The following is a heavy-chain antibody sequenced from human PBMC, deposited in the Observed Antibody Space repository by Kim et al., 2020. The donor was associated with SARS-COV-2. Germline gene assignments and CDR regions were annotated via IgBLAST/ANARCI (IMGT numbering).Heavy chain of an antibody. J-gene: IGHJ6*02. Sequence: SETLSLTCTVSGGSISSYYWSWIRQPPGKGLEWIGYIYYSGSTNYNPSLKSRVTISVDTSKNQFSLKLSSVTAADTAVYYCARAGARAAGRYGMDVWGQGTTVTVSS. V-gene: IGHV4-59*01. CDR1: GGSISSYY. D-gene: IGHD6-13*01. CDR2: IYYSGST. CDR3: ARAGARAAGRYGMDV.